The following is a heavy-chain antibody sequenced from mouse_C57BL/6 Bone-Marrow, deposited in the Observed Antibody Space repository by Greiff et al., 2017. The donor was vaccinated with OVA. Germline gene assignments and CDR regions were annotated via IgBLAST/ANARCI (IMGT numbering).Heavy chain of an antibody. CDR3: ARRGWGVYAMDY. D-gene: IGHD2-3*01. V-gene: IGHV1-47*01. CDR2: FHPYNDDT. Sequence: VKLVESGAELVKPGASVKMSCKASGYTFTTYPIEWMKQNHGKSLEWIGNFHPYNDDTKYNEKFKGKATLTVEKSSSTVYLELSRLTSDDSAVYYCARRGWGVYAMDYWGQGTSVTVSS. J-gene: IGHJ4*01. CDR1: GYTFTTYP.